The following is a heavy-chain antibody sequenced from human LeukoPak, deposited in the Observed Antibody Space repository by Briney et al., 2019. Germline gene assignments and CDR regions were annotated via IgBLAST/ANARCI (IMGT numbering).Heavy chain of an antibody. Sequence: PGGSLRLSCAASGFTSDDYALHWVRQAPGKGLEWVSLISGDGGSICYADSVKGRFTISRDNSKNSLYLQMNSLRTEDTALYYCAKGWLVTMDAFDIWGQGTMVTVSS. J-gene: IGHJ3*02. CDR3: AKGWLVTMDAFDI. CDR2: ISGDGGSI. D-gene: IGHD2-21*02. CDR1: GFTSDDYA. V-gene: IGHV3-43*02.